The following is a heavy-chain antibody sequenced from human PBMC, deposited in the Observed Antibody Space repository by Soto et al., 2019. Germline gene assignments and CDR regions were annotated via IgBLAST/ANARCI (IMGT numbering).Heavy chain of an antibody. D-gene: IGHD2-2*02. CDR1: GYTFTGYY. J-gene: IGHJ5*02. Sequence: ASVKVSCKASGYTFTGYYMHWVRQAPGQGLEWMGWINPNSGGTNYAQKFQGWVTMTRDTSINTAYMELSRLRSDNTAVYYCARGGIVVVPAAISYNWFDPWGQGTLVTVSS. V-gene: IGHV1-2*04. CDR2: INPNSGGT. CDR3: ARGGIVVVPAAISYNWFDP.